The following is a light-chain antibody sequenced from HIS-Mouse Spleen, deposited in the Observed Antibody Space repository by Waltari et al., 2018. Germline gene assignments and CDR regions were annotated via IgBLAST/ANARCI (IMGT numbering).Light chain of an antibody. CDR1: SSDVGSYNL. Sequence: QSALTQPASGSGSPGQSITIPCTVTSSDVGSYNLFSWYQQHPGKAPKLMIYEGSKRPSGVSNRFSGSKSGNTASLTISGLQAEDEADYYCCSYAGSSTLVFGGGTKLTVL. CDR3: CSYAGSSTLV. J-gene: IGLJ3*02. V-gene: IGLV2-23*01. CDR2: EGS.